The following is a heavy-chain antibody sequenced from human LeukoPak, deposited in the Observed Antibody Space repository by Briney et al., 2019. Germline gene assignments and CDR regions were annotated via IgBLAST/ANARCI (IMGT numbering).Heavy chain of an antibody. D-gene: IGHD5-24*01. V-gene: IGHV4-34*01. J-gene: IGHJ4*03. CDR3: ARGATISETGYFDF. CDR2: IDHRGDT. CDR1: GGSFSRYY. Sequence: PSETLSLTCAVYGGSFSRYYWSWIRQSPGKGLEWIAEIDHRGDTKYNASVKSRVTISVDTSKNQFSLKVRSLSAADTAVYYCARGATISETGYFDFWGQGTTVTVSS.